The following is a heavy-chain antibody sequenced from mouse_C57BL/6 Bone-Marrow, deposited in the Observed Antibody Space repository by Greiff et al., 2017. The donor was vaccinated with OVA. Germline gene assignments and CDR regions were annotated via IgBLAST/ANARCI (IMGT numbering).Heavy chain of an antibody. Sequence: QVQLKQPGAELVKPGASVKLSCKASGYTFTSYWMHWVKQRPGQGLAWIGMIHPNSGSTNYNEKFKSKATLTVDKSSSTAYMQLSSLTSEDSAVYYCARSSCAWFAYWGQGTLVTVSA. CDR1: GYTFTSYW. CDR3: ARSSCAWFAY. V-gene: IGHV1-64*01. J-gene: IGHJ3*01. CDR2: IHPNSGST.